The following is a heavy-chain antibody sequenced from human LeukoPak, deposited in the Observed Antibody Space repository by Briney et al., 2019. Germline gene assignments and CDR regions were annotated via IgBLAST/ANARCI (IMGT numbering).Heavy chain of an antibody. CDR2: INHSGST. V-gene: IGHV4-34*01. J-gene: IGHJ4*02. D-gene: IGHD4-23*01. Sequence: SETLSLTCAVYGGSFSGYYWSWTRQPPGKGLEWIGEINHSGSTNYNPSLKSRVTISVDTSKSQFSLKLSSVTAADTAVYYCARVGYGGNSTDYWGQGTLVTVSS. CDR1: GGSFSGYY. CDR3: ARVGYGGNSTDY.